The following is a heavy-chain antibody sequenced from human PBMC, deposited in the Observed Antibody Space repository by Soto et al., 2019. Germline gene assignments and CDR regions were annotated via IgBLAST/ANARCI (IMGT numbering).Heavy chain of an antibody. J-gene: IGHJ6*02. CDR3: ARHVPAAGYYYGMDV. D-gene: IGHD2-2*01. CDR2: IIPIFGTA. CDR1: GGTFSSYA. V-gene: IGHV1-69*12. Sequence: QVQLVQSGAEVKKPGSSVKVSCKASGGTFSSYAISWVRQAPGQGLEWRGGIIPIFGTANYAQQFEGRVTITADEPTSTAYMELSSLRSEDTAVYYCARHVPAAGYYYGMDVWAPGPTVTVSS.